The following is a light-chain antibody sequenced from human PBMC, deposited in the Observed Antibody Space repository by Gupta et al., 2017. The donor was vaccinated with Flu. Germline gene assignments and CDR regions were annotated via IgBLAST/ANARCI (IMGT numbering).Light chain of an antibody. CDR3: SSNKATSDLGL. CDR1: QSDIGGYDY. J-gene: IGLJ7*01. V-gene: IGLV2-14*01. Sequence: ITISCTGTQSDIGGYDYVSWYQRTPGKAPKRRIYEVTNRPSGVSDRCAGSKSGNTAALNIFGLQAEDEGTDDCSSNKATSDLGLFGGGTHMTVL. CDR2: EVT.